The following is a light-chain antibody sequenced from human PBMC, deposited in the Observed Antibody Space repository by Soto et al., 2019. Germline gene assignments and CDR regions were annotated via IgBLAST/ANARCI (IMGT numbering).Light chain of an antibody. J-gene: IGLJ2*01. CDR1: NSDVGGYNY. CDR2: NVN. Sequence: QSVLTQPASVSGSPGQSISISCAGTNSDVGGYNYVSWYQHPPGKAPKLLIYNVNDRPSWVSARFSGSKSGNTASLTISGLQPEDEADYYCSSYTSSDTQVLFGGGTKLTVL. CDR3: SSYTSSDTQVL. V-gene: IGLV2-14*03.